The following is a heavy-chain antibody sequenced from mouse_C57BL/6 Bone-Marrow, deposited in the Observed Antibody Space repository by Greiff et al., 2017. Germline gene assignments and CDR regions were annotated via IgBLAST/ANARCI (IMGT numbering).Heavy chain of an antibody. CDR3: ARGYYYGSSSNWYFDV. CDR2: IDPSDSYT. J-gene: IGHJ1*03. D-gene: IGHD1-1*01. CDR1: GYTFTSYW. Sequence: VQLQQPGAELVMPGASVKLSCKASGYTFTSYWMHWVKQRPGQGLEWIGEIDPSDSYTNYNQKFKGKSTLTVDKSSSPAYMQLSSLTSEDSAVYYCARGYYYGSSSNWYFDVWGTGTTVTVSS. V-gene: IGHV1-69*01.